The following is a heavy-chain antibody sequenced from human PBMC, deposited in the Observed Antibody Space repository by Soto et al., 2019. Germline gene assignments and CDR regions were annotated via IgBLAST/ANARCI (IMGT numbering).Heavy chain of an antibody. CDR2: LTGSGGIT. D-gene: IGHD2-2*01. J-gene: IGHJ4*02. CDR1: GFTFTSYA. CDR3: AKDPPGNCGSSSCYRERDCFDY. Sequence: EVQLLESGGGLVQPGGSLRLSCAASGFTFTSYAMSWVRQAPGKGLEWVSALTGSGGITYYADSVKGRFTISRDNAKHKRYLQMSSLVAEATAVDACAKDPPGNCGSSSCYRERDCFDYWGQGTLVTGSS. V-gene: IGHV3-23*01.